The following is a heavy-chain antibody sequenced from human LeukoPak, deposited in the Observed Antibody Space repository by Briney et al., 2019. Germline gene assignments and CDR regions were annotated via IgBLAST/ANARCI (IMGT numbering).Heavy chain of an antibody. Sequence: PSETLSLTCTVSGCSISSYYWSWIRQPPGKGLEWIGYIYYSGSTNYNPSLKSRVTIIDRTSKNQFSLKLSSVIAAEAAVVYVSRLHYDFWCCYWGYYYYHYMDVWGKGTTVTVSS. D-gene: IGHD3-3*01. J-gene: IGHJ6*03. CDR1: GCSISSYY. CDR3: SRLHYDFWCCYWGYYYYHYMDV. CDR2: IYYSGST. V-gene: IGHV4-59*01.